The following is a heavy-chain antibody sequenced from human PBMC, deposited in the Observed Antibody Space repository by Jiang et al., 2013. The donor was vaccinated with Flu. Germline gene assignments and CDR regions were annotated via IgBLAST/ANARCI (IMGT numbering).Heavy chain of an antibody. CDR3: ARKPPIQLRGRSSAFDI. D-gene: IGHD5-18*01. V-gene: IGHV4-38-2*01. CDR2: IYHSGST. J-gene: IGHJ3*02. Sequence: IGSIYHSGSTYYNPSLKSRVTISVDTSKNQFSLKLSSVTAADTAVYYCARKPPIQLRGRSSAFDIWGQGTMVTVSS.